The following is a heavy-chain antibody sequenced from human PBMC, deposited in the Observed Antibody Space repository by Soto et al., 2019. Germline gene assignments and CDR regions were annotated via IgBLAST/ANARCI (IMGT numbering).Heavy chain of an antibody. V-gene: IGHV3-23*01. CDR3: AKGGARFPQQAYGMDV. Sequence: PGGSLRLSCAASGFTFSSYAMSWVRQAPGKGLEWVSAISGSGGSTYYADSVKGRFTISRDNSKNTLYLQMNSLRAEDTAVYYCAKGGARFPQQAYGMDVWGQGTTVTVSS. CDR1: GFTFSSYA. CDR2: ISGSGGST. J-gene: IGHJ6*02. D-gene: IGHD3-3*01.